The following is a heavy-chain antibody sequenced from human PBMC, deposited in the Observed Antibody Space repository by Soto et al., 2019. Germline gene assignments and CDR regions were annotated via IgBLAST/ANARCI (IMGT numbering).Heavy chain of an antibody. J-gene: IGHJ6*02. CDR3: ARERVVAATYYYYYGMDV. CDR1: GFTVSSNY. V-gene: IGHV3-53*01. Sequence: GGSLRLSCAASGFTVSSNYMSWVRQAPGKGLEWVPVIYSGGSTYYADSVKGRFTISRDNSKNTLYLQMNSLRAEDTAVYYCARERVVAATYYYYYGMDVWGQGTTVTVSS. CDR2: IYSGGST. D-gene: IGHD2-15*01.